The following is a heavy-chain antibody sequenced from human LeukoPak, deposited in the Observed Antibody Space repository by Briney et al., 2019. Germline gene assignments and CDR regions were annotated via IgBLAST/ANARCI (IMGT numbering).Heavy chain of an antibody. CDR3: ARVKDRFSGSYYVGSGFDI. CDR2: ISPYNGNT. D-gene: IGHD1-26*01. J-gene: IGHJ3*02. Sequence: ASVKASCKASGYTFTNYDISWVRQAPGQGLEWMGWISPYNGNTNYEQKRQGRVTKNTDTSTSTVYMELRTLISDDTAVYYCARVKDRFSGSYYVGSGFDIWGQGTTVTVSS. V-gene: IGHV1-18*01. CDR1: GYTFTNYD.